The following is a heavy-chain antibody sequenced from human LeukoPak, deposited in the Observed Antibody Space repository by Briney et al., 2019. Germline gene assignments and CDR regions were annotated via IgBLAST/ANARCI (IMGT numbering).Heavy chain of an antibody. D-gene: IGHD3-10*01. V-gene: IGHV3-64*01. CDR2: ISSNGGST. Sequence: GGSLRLSRAASGFTFSSYAMHWVRQAPGKGLEYVSAISSNGGSTYYVNSVKGRFTISRDNSKNTLYLQMGSLRAEDMAVYYCARARTMVLDYWGQGTLVTVSS. J-gene: IGHJ4*02. CDR3: ARARTMVLDY. CDR1: GFTFSSYA.